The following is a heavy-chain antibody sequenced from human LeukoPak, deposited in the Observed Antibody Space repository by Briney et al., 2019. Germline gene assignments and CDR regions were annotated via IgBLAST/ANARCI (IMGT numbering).Heavy chain of an antibody. CDR1: GGTFSSHT. J-gene: IGHJ4*02. Sequence: SVKVSCKASGGTFSSHTISWVRQAPGQGLEWMGGVIPMFGTGNYAQKFQGRVTITADESTRTAHMELSSLRSEDTAVYYCARFPMVRGVKAFDYWGQGTLVTVSS. CDR2: VIPMFGTG. CDR3: ARFPMVRGVKAFDY. D-gene: IGHD3-10*01. V-gene: IGHV1-69*13.